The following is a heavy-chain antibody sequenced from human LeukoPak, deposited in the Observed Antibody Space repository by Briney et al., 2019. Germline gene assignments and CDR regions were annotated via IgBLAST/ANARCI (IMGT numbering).Heavy chain of an antibody. D-gene: IGHD1-7*01. CDR1: GFTFSSYA. CDR3: ARAGLYNWNYEGTAYFDY. Sequence: GGSLRLSCAASGFTFSSYAMHWVRQAPGKGLEYVSAISSNGGSTDYANSVKGRFTISRDNSKNTLYLQMGSLRAEDTALYYCARAGLYNWNYEGTAYFDYWGQGTLVTVSS. J-gene: IGHJ4*02. CDR2: ISSNGGST. V-gene: IGHV3-64*01.